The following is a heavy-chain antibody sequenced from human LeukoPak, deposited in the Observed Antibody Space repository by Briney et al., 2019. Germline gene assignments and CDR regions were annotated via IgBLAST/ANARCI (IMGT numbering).Heavy chain of an antibody. CDR3: ATGLRLSLTY. Sequence: AAVKVSCKVSGYTLTELSMHWVRQAPGKGREGMGGFDPEDGETIYAQKFQGRVTMTADTFTDTAYIELSTLRSEDTAVYYCATGLRLSLTYWGQGTLVTVSS. CDR2: FDPEDGET. CDR1: GYTLTELS. J-gene: IGHJ4*02. D-gene: IGHD4-17*01. V-gene: IGHV1-24*01.